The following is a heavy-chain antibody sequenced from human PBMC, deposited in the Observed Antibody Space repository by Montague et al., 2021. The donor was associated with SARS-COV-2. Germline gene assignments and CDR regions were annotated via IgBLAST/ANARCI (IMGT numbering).Heavy chain of an antibody. CDR2: ISWDSGNV. CDR3: AKDLSAITLAYFDY. Sequence: FLRLSCAASEFTFSYYAMHWVRQAPGKGLEWVSGISWDSGNVAYADSVKGRFTISRDNAKNSLYLQMNNLRPEDTALYYCAKDLSAITLAYFDYWGQGTLVTVSS. CDR1: EFTFSYYA. V-gene: IGHV3-9*01. J-gene: IGHJ4*02. D-gene: IGHD1-14*01.